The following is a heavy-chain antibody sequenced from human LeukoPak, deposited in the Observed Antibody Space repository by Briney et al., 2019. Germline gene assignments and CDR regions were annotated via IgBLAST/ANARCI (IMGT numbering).Heavy chain of an antibody. V-gene: IGHV1-46*01. J-gene: IGHJ4*02. CDR2: TNPSDGRT. CDR3: ARDESGVVVAATAGKLDY. D-gene: IGHD2-15*01. Sequence: ASVKVSCKASGYSLTSHYMHWVRQAPGQGLEWMGITNPSDGRTNYAQKFQGRVTMTRDTSTSTVYMELSSLRSEDTAVYYCARDESGVVVAATAGKLDYWGQGTLVTVSS. CDR1: GYSLTSHY.